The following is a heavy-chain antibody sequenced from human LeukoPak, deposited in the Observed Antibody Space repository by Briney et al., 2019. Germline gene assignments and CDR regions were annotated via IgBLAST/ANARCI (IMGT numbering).Heavy chain of an antibody. J-gene: IGHJ5*02. CDR1: GFTFSSYW. V-gene: IGHV3-74*01. CDR3: ARDLAYCGGDCYPGWFDP. CDR2: INTDGSST. Sequence: GGSLRLSCAASGFTFSSYWMHWVRRAPGKGLVWVSRINTDGSSTNYADSVKGRFTISRDNAKNTLYLQMNSLRAEDTAVYYCARDLAYCGGDCYPGWFDPWGQGTLVIVSS. D-gene: IGHD2-21*02.